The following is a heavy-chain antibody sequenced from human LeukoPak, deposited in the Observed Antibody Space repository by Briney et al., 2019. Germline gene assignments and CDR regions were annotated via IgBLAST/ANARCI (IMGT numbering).Heavy chain of an antibody. CDR2: IYYSGST. CDR1: GGSISSGGYY. J-gene: IGHJ4*02. D-gene: IGHD5-24*01. CDR3: ARDRGDGYKY. V-gene: IGHV4-31*03. Sequence: PLETLSLTCTVSGGSISSGGYYWSWIRQHPGKGLEWIGYIYYSGSTYYNPSLKSRVTISVDTSKNQFSLKLSSVTAADTAVYYCARDRGDGYKYWGQGTLVTVSS.